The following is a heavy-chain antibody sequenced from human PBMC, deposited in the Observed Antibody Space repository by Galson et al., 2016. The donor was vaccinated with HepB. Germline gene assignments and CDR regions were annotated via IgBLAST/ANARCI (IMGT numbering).Heavy chain of an antibody. CDR1: GFAFSSYA. Sequence: SLRLSCAASGFAFSSYAMHWVRQAPGKGLAWVAVISYDGRHKYYADSVKGRFTISRDNSKNTLYLQMNSLRAEDTAVYYCARDSSSWFRSYWYFDLWGRGTLVTVSS. D-gene: IGHD6-13*01. CDR2: ISYDGRHK. V-gene: IGHV3-30*04. CDR3: ARDSSSWFRSYWYFDL. J-gene: IGHJ2*01.